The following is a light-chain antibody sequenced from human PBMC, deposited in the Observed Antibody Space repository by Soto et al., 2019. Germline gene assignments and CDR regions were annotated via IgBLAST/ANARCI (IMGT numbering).Light chain of an antibody. Sequence: EIVMTQSPGTLSSSPGERATLSCRASQSVGSIYLAWYQQKPGQAPRLLISGASGRATGIPDRFSGSGSGTDFTLTISRLEPEDFAVYYCQRYGGFGQGTKVDIK. CDR1: QSVGSIY. CDR2: GAS. CDR3: QRYGG. V-gene: IGKV3-20*01. J-gene: IGKJ1*01.